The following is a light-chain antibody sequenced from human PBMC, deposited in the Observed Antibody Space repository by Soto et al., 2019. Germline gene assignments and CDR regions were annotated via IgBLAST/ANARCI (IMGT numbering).Light chain of an antibody. V-gene: IGLV4-69*01. CDR3: QTWGTGIHVV. CDR2: LNSDGSH. CDR1: SGHSSYA. Sequence: QPVLTQSPSASASLGASVKLTCTLSSGHSSYAIAWHQQQPEKGPRYLMMLNSDGSHPKGDGIPDRFSGSRSGAERYLTISSLQSEDEADYYCQTWGTGIHVVFGGGTKLTVL. J-gene: IGLJ2*01.